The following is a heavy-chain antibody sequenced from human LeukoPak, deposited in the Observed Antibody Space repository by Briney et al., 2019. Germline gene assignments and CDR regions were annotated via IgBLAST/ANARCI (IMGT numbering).Heavy chain of an antibody. Sequence: GGSLRLSCAASGFTFSSYAMHWVRQAPGKGLEWVAVISYDGSNKYYADSVKGRFSISRDNVENSLYLQMNSLRDEDTAVYYCARVAAGYSVNYFDYWGQGTLVTVSS. D-gene: IGHD4-23*01. CDR3: ARVAAGYSVNYFDY. CDR1: GFTFSSYA. CDR2: ISYDGSNK. J-gene: IGHJ4*02. V-gene: IGHV3-30*04.